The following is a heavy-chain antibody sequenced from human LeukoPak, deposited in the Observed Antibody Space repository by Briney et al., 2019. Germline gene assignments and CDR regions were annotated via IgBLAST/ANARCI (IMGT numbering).Heavy chain of an antibody. J-gene: IGHJ4*02. D-gene: IGHD3-22*01. CDR3: VSFYETY. CDR2: IKSDGITI. CDR1: GFTFSNYM. V-gene: IGHV3-74*01. Sequence: GGSLRLSCAASGFTFSNYMMHWVRQAPGKGLVWVSRIKSDGITITYADSVKGRFTISRDNAKNTLYLQMNSLRAGDTAVYYCVSFYETYWGRGTLVTVSS.